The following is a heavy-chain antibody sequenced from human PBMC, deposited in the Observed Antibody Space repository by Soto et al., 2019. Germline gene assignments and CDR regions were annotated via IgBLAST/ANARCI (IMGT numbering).Heavy chain of an antibody. CDR3: AKDKSDRIGYYQDAFDF. V-gene: IGHV3-30*18. J-gene: IGHJ3*01. CDR1: GFTFSSYG. D-gene: IGHD3-22*01. CDR2: ISYDGSNK. Sequence: GGSLRLSCAASGFTFSSYGMHWVRQAPGKVLEWVAVISYDGSNKYYADSVKGRCTISRDNSKNTLYLQMNSLRAEDTAVYYCAKDKSDRIGYYQDAFDFCGQGTMVTVSS.